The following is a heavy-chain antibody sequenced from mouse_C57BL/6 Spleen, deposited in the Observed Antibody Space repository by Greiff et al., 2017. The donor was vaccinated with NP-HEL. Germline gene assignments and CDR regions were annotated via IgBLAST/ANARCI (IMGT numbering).Heavy chain of an antibody. Sequence: QVQLKQSGAELVKPGASVKISCKASGYAFSSYWMNWVKQRPGKGLEWIGQIYPGDGDTNYNGKFKGKATLTADKSSSTAYMQLSSLTSEDSAVYFCARLADYSNFDYWGQGTTLTVSS. CDR2: IYPGDGDT. V-gene: IGHV1-80*01. CDR3: ARLADYSNFDY. J-gene: IGHJ2*01. D-gene: IGHD2-5*01. CDR1: GYAFSSYW.